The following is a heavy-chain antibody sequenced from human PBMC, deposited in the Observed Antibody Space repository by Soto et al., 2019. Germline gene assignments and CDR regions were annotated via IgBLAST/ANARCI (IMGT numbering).Heavy chain of an antibody. CDR1: GXXXXXXXXX. J-gene: IGHJ4*02. V-gene: IGHV4-30-4*01. CDR3: ARGRGYGFGIDY. CDR2: MLYTGTT. D-gene: IGHD5-18*01. Sequence: GPGLXKXXXTXXXXCTVSGXXXXXXXXXXSWIRXXXXXGLEPIAYMLYTGTTYYNPSLNNRVTISVDTSKNMFSLSLSAVTAADTAVYYCARGRGYGFGIDYWGQGIVVTVSS.